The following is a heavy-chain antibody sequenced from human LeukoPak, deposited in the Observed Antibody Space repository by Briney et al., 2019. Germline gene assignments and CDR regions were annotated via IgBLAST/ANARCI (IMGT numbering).Heavy chain of an antibody. CDR3: ARDGAPDLDDGGVAFDI. CDR1: GGTFSSYA. Sequence: SVKVSCKASGGTFSSYAISWVRQAPGQGLEWMGGIIPIFGTANYAQKFQGRVTITADESTSTAYMELSSLRSEDTAVYYCARDGAPDLDDGGVAFDIWGQGTMVTVSS. D-gene: IGHD4-23*01. J-gene: IGHJ3*02. V-gene: IGHV1-69*13. CDR2: IIPIFGTA.